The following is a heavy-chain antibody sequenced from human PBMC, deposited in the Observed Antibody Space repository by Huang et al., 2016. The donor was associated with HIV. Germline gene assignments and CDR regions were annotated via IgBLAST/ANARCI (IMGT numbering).Heavy chain of an antibody. CDR2: INSDGSST. J-gene: IGHJ4*02. CDR3: ARDPRIQSWLNFFDY. Sequence: EVQLVESGGGLVQPGGSLRLPCAASGFSISSSWMHWVRQAPGKGLVWVSRINSDGSSTSYADSVKGRFTISRDNAKNTLYLQMNSLRAEDTAVYYCARDPRIQSWLNFFDYWGQGTLVSVSS. D-gene: IGHD3-22*01. CDR1: GFSISSSW. V-gene: IGHV3-74*01.